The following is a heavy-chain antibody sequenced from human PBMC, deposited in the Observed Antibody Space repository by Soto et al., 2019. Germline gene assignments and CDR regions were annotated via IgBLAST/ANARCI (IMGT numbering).Heavy chain of an antibody. CDR2: IIPIFGTA. J-gene: IGHJ1*01. D-gene: IGHD2-15*01. CDR1: GGTFSSYA. V-gene: IGHV1-69*01. Sequence: QVQLVQSGAKVKKPGSSVKVSCKASGGTFSSYAISWVRQAPGQGLEWMGGIIPIFGTANYSQKFQGRVTITADESTSTAYMELSSLRSEDTAVYYCASTKGGWPHEYFQHWGQGTLVTVSS. CDR3: ASTKGGWPHEYFQH.